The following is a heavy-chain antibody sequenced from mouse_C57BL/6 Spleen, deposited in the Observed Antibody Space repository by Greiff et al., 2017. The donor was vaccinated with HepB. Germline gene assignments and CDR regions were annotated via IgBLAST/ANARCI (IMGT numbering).Heavy chain of an antibody. Sequence: HVQLQQPGAELVMPGASVKLSCKASGYTFTSYWMHWVKQRPGQGLEWIGEIDPSDSYTNYNQKFKGKSTLTVDKSSSTAYMQLSSLTSEDSAVYYCASTGTDFDYWGQGTTLTVSS. CDR1: GYTFTSYW. CDR3: ASTGTDFDY. V-gene: IGHV1-69*01. J-gene: IGHJ2*01. D-gene: IGHD4-1*01. CDR2: IDPSDSYT.